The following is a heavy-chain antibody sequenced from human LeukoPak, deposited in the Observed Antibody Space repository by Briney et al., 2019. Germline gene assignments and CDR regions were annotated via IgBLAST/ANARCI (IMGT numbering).Heavy chain of an antibody. J-gene: IGHJ5*02. CDR3: AGGATSYYSSASFNWFDP. CDR2: IYTSGGT. Sequence: SETPSLTSTVPGGSLSSYYWSWIRQPPREGREWIGRIYTSGGTNYNPSLKSRVAMSVDTTKTQFSLNLSSVTAAATAVYYCAGGATSYYSSASFNWFDPWGQGTL. CDR1: GGSLSSYY. D-gene: IGHD3-10*01. V-gene: IGHV4-4*07.